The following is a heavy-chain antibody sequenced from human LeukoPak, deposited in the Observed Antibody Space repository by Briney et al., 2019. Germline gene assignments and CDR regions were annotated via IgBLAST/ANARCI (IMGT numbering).Heavy chain of an antibody. CDR3: AKGRYDIT. D-gene: IGHD3-22*01. CDR2: ISGIGGKT. Sequence: GGSLRLSCAASGFTFSVYGMSWVRQAPGKGLEWVSGISGIGGKTYYADSVKGRFTISRDNSKNTLYLQMNSLRAEDTAVYYCAKGRYDITWGQGTLVTVSS. V-gene: IGHV3-23*01. J-gene: IGHJ5*02. CDR1: GFTFSVYG.